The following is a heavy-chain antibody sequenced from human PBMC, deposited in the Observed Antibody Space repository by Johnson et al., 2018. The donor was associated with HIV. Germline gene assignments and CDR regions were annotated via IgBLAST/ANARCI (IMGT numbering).Heavy chain of an antibody. CDR1: GFTVSSNY. Sequence: QVQLVESGGGLVQPGGSLRLSCAASGFTVSSNYMSWIRQAPGKGLEWVSYISSSGSTIYYADSVKGRFSISRDNAKNSLYLQMNSLIAEDTAVYYCARGGSHKMDAFDIWGQGTMVTVSS. J-gene: IGHJ3*02. V-gene: IGHV3-11*04. CDR3: ARGGSHKMDAFDI. D-gene: IGHD1-26*01. CDR2: ISSSGSTI.